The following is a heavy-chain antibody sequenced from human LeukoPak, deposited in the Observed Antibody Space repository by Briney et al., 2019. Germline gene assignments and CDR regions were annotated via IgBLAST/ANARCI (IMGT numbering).Heavy chain of an antibody. J-gene: IGHJ4*02. CDR1: GYTFTSYG. Sequence: ASVKVSCKASGYTFTSYGISWVRQAPGQGLEWMGIINPSGGSTSYAQKFQGRVTMTRDTSTSTVYMELSSLRSEDTAVYYCARSEVYYVSFRYYFDYWGQGTLVTVSS. D-gene: IGHD3-10*02. CDR2: INPSGGST. CDR3: ARSEVYYVSFRYYFDY. V-gene: IGHV1-46*01.